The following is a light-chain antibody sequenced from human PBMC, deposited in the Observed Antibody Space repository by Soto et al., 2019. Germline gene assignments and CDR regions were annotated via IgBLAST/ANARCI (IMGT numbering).Light chain of an antibody. CDR3: SSSTSGSTFYV. V-gene: IGLV2-14*01. Sequence: QSVLTQPASVSGSPGQSITISCTGTSSDIGGYNYVSWFQQHPGKAPKLMISDVSNRPSGVSNRFSGSKSGNTASLTISGLQAEDEADYYCSSSTSGSTFYVFGTGTKVTVL. J-gene: IGLJ1*01. CDR1: SSDIGGYNY. CDR2: DVS.